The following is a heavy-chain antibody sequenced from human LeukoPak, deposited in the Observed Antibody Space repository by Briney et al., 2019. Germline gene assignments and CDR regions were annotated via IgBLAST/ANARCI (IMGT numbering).Heavy chain of an antibody. J-gene: IGHJ6*03. CDR2: IIPIFGTA. D-gene: IGHD6-13*01. CDR3: VRQKSGIAAAGTHYYYMDV. Sequence: SVKVSCKASGGTFSSYAISWVRQAPGQGLEWMGGIIPIFGTANYAQKFQGRVTITTDESTSTAYMELSSLRSEDTAVYYCVRQKSGIAAAGTHYYYMDVWGKGTTVTVSS. CDR1: GGTFSSYA. V-gene: IGHV1-69*05.